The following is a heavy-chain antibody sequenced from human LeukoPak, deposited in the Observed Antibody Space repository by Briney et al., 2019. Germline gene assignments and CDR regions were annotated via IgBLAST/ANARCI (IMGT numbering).Heavy chain of an antibody. Sequence: ASVKVSCKASGYTFTYYYIHWVRQAPGQGLEWMAWINPISGGTNSAQMFQGRVTMTRDTSISTAYMELTRLTSDDTAVYYCARGLDPYGGNSEVYWGQGTLVTVSS. CDR1: GYTFTYYY. D-gene: IGHD4-23*01. J-gene: IGHJ4*02. V-gene: IGHV1-2*02. CDR3: ARGLDPYGGNSEVY. CDR2: INPISGGT.